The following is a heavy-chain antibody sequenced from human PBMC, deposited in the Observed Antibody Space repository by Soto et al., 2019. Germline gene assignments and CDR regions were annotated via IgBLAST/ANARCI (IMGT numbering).Heavy chain of an antibody. CDR1: GFTFSSYG. J-gene: IGHJ4*02. V-gene: IGHV3-33*08. CDR3: ARDPPLTGHYFDY. Sequence: GGSLRLSCAASGFTFSSYGMHWVRQAPGKGLEWVAVIWYDGSNKYYADSVKGRFTISRDNSKNTLYLQMNSLRAEDTAVYYCARDPPLTGHYFDYWGQGTLVTVSS. CDR2: IWYDGSNK. D-gene: IGHD7-27*01.